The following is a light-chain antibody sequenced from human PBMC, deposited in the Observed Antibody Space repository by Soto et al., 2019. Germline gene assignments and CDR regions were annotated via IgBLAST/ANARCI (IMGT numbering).Light chain of an antibody. CDR1: QNIERW. CDR3: QQFKSGTWT. V-gene: IGKV1-5*01. CDR2: DVS. J-gene: IGKJ1*01. Sequence: DIQMPQSPSTLSASVGDRVTITCRASQNIERWLAWYQQKPWKAPKLLLYDVSSLESGVPSRFSGSGSGTEFILTINGLQPDEFATYFCQQFKSGTWTFGQGTKVDIK.